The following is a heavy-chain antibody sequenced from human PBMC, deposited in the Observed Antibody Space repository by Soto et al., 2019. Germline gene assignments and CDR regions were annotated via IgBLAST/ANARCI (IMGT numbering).Heavy chain of an antibody. D-gene: IGHD3-10*01. CDR3: ARGYYYGSGSLIDY. CDR2: MNTAADT. V-gene: IGHV3-13*01. CDR1: GFTFSSHD. J-gene: IGHJ4*02. Sequence: EVQLVESGGGLVQPGGSLRLSCVASGFTFSSHDMHWVRQVSGKGLEWVSAMNTAADTYYLGSVKGRFTVSRENAKNSLYLQMNSLRAEDTAVYYCARGYYYGSGSLIDYWGQGTLVTVSS.